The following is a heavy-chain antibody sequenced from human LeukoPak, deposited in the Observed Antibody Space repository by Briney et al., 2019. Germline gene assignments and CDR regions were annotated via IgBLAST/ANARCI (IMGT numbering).Heavy chain of an antibody. CDR3: ARVSGGDIVVVVAATLENWFDP. D-gene: IGHD2-15*01. CDR1: GYTFTSYG. V-gene: IGHV1-18*04. Sequence: ASVKVSCKASGYTFTSYGISLVRQAPGQGLEWMGWISAYNGNTNYAQKLQGRVTMTTDTSTSTAYMELRSLRSDDTAVYYCARVSGGDIVVVVAATLENWFDPWGQGTLVTVSS. J-gene: IGHJ5*02. CDR2: ISAYNGNT.